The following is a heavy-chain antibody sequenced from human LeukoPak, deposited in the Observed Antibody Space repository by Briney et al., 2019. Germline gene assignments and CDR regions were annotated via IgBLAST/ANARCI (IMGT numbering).Heavy chain of an antibody. Sequence: GESLKISCKGSGYSFTSYWIGWVRQMPGEGLEWMGIIYPGDSDTRYSPSFRGQVTISADKSISTAYLQWSSLKASDTAMYYCARHDRRDGYNLDYWGQGTLVTVSS. J-gene: IGHJ4*02. V-gene: IGHV5-51*01. CDR1: GYSFTSYW. CDR2: IYPGDSDT. D-gene: IGHD5-24*01. CDR3: ARHDRRDGYNLDY.